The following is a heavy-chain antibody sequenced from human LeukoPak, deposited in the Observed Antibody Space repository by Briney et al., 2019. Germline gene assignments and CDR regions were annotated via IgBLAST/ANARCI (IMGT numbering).Heavy chain of an antibody. CDR2: IYYSGST. D-gene: IGHD5-12*01. J-gene: IGHJ5*02. CDR1: GGSIRGYY. Sequence: SETLSLTCTVSGGSIRGYYWSWIRQPPGQGLEWIGYIYYSGSTNYNPSLKSRVTISVDTSKNQFPLKLSSVTAADTAVYYCAVLGDSCWPLTGVDPWGQGTLVTVSS. V-gene: IGHV4-59*01. CDR3: AVLGDSCWPLTGVDP.